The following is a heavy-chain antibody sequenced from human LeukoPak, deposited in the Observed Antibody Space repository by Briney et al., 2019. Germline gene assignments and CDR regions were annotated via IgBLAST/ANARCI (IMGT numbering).Heavy chain of an antibody. Sequence: ASVKVSCKASGYTFTGYYMYWVRQAPGQGLEWMGWINPNNGGTNYAQKFQGRVTLTRDTSINTAYLELSRLRSDDTAVYYCATLGFADFCPRFDYWGQGTLVTVSS. V-gene: IGHV1-2*02. CDR1: GYTFTGYY. D-gene: IGHD3-10*01. J-gene: IGHJ4*02. CDR2: INPNNGGT. CDR3: ATLGFADFCPRFDY.